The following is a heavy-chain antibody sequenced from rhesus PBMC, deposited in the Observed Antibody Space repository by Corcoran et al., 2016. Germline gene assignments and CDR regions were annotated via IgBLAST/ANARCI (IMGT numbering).Heavy chain of an antibody. CDR3: ARGGHYAPRNFDY. Sequence: QVQLVQSVAEVKKPGAAVTVSCKTSGFTCGSYALSRVRHDPPQGLEWRGVIIPLVGVTTYAEIFQGRVTITADTSTSTAYMDLSSLRSEDTAFYYCARGGHYAPRNFDYWGQGVLVTVSS. CDR1: GFTCGSYA. D-gene: IGHD4-35*01. CDR2: IIPLVGVT. J-gene: IGHJ4*01. V-gene: IGHV1-198*02.